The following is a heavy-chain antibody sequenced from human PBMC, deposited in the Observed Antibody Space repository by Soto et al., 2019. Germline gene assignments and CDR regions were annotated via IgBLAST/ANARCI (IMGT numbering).Heavy chain of an antibody. CDR1: GFTFSSYA. J-gene: IGHJ4*02. Sequence: GGSLRLSCAASGFTFSSYAMSWVRQAPGKGLEWVSAISGSGGSTYYADSVKGRFTISRDNSKNTLYLQMNSLRAEDTAVYYCAKDTGRGISSWSDYWGQGTLVTVSS. D-gene: IGHD6-13*01. V-gene: IGHV3-23*01. CDR3: AKDTGRGISSWSDY. CDR2: ISGSGGST.